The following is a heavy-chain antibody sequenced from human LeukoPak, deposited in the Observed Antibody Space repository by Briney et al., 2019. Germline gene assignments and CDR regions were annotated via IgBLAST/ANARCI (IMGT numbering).Heavy chain of an antibody. J-gene: IGHJ4*02. Sequence: GGSLRLSCAVSGFTFSHYWMHWVRQTPGKGLVWVSRINTDGSTTGYADSVKGRFTISRDNAKNTLYLQMNTLRAEDTAVYYGERDLSGSPDYWGQGTLVTVSS. CDR3: ERDLSGSPDY. V-gene: IGHV3-74*01. CDR2: INTDGSTT. CDR1: GFTFSHYW. D-gene: IGHD1-26*01.